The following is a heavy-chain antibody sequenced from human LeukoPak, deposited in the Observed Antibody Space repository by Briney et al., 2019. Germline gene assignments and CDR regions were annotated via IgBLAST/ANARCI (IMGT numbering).Heavy chain of an antibody. V-gene: IGHV3-23*01. CDR1: GFTFSSYA. J-gene: IGHJ6*02. CDR2: ISGSGGST. Sequence: GGSLRLSCAASGFTFSSYAMSWVRQAPGKGLEWVSAISGSGGSTCYADSVKGRFTISRDNSRNTLYLQMNSLRAEDTAVYYCATPLGASAPPYYYYGMDVWGQGTTVTVSS. D-gene: IGHD2-2*01. CDR3: ATPLGASAPPYYYYGMDV.